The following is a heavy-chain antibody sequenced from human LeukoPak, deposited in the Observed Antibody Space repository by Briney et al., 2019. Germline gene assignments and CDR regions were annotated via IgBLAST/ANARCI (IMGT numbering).Heavy chain of an antibody. D-gene: IGHD6-6*01. CDR3: ARVEYSSSFDY. J-gene: IGHJ4*02. V-gene: IGHV4-59*01. CDR2: IYYSGST. CDR1: GGSISSYY. Sequence: TSETLSLTCTVSGGSISSYYWSWIRQPPGKGLDWIGYIYYSGSTNYNPSLKSRVTISVDTSKNQFSLKLSSVTAADTAVYYCARVEYSSSFDYWGQGTLVTVSS.